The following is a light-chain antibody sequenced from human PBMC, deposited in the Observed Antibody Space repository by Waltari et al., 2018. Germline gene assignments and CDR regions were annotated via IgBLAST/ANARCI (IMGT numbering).Light chain of an antibody. CDR2: DAS. Sequence: EIVLTQSPATLSLSPGERATLSCRASPSVSNYLAWYQHKPGQAHRLLIYDASNRATGIPARFSGSGSGTDFTLTISSLEPEDFAVYYCQQRSKWPLTFGGGTKVEIK. CDR1: PSVSNY. V-gene: IGKV3-11*01. J-gene: IGKJ4*01. CDR3: QQRSKWPLT.